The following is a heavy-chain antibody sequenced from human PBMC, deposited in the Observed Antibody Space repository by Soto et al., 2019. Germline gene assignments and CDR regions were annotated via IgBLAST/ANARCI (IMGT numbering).Heavy chain of an antibody. J-gene: IGHJ3*02. CDR3: ANDYGDYRNDAFDI. D-gene: IGHD4-17*01. V-gene: IGHV4-31*03. CDR1: GGSISSGDYY. CDR2: IYYSGST. Sequence: SETLSLTCTVSGGSISSGDYYWSWIRQPPGKGLEWIGYIYYSGSTYYNPSLKSRVTITLDRSKNQFTLRLSSMTAPDAAVYYCANDYGDYRNDAFDIWSPGTRVTVSS.